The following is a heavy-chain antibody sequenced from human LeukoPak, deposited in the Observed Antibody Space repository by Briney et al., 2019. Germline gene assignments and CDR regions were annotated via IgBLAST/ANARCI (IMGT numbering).Heavy chain of an antibody. CDR3: ARRAVAGQYYYYYYYMDV. D-gene: IGHD6-19*01. Sequence: ASVKVSCKASGYTFTSYDINWVRQATGQGLEWMGWMNPNSGNTGYAQKFQGRVTMTRNTSISTAYMELSSLRSEDTAVYYCARRAVAGQYYYYYYYMDVWGKGTTVTISS. CDR1: GYTFTSYD. J-gene: IGHJ6*03. CDR2: MNPNSGNT. V-gene: IGHV1-8*01.